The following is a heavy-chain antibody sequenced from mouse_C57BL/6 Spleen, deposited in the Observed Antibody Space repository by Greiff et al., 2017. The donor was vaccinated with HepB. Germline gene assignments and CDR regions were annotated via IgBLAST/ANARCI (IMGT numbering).Heavy chain of an antibody. J-gene: IGHJ3*01. V-gene: IGHV1-64*01. Sequence: QVQLKQPGAELVKPGASVKLSCKASGYTFTSYWMHWVKQRPGQGLEWIGMIHPNSGSTNYNEKFKSKATLTVDKSSSTAYMQLSSLTSEDSAVYYCATTMVTTEAWFAYWGQGTLVTVSA. CDR3: ATTMVTTEAWFAY. CDR1: GYTFTSYW. CDR2: IHPNSGST. D-gene: IGHD2-2*01.